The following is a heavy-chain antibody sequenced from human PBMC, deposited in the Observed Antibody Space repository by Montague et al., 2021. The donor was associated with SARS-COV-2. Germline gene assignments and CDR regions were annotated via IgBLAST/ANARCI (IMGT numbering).Heavy chain of an antibody. J-gene: IGHJ6*02. CDR1: GGSFSAYY. Sequence: ETLSLTCAVYGGSFSAYYWNWIRQPPGKGLEWIRDINHSGRTNFNPSLKSRVTVSLDTSKNQFSLKLRSVTAADTAIYYCARAVRGVIILSPYYAMDVWGQGTSVTVSS. D-gene: IGHD3-10*01. V-gene: IGHV4-34*01. CDR3: ARAVRGVIILSPYYAMDV. CDR2: INHSGRT.